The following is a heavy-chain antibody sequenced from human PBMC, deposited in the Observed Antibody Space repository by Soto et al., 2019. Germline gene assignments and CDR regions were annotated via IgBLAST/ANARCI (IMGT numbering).Heavy chain of an antibody. D-gene: IGHD3-3*01. V-gene: IGHV1-18*01. CDR1: GYTFTSYG. CDR2: ISAYNGNT. J-gene: IGHJ4*02. CDR3: ARDDQTKTYYDFWSGETLDY. Sequence: QVQLVQSGAEVKKPGASVKVSCKASGYTFTSYGISWVRQAPGQGLEWMGWISAYNGNTNYAQKLQGRVTMTTDTSKSTAYMELRSLRSDDTAVYYCARDDQTKTYYDFWSGETLDYWGQGTLVTVSS.